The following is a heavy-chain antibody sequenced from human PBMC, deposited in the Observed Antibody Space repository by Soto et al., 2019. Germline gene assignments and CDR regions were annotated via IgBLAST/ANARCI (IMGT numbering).Heavy chain of an antibody. D-gene: IGHD6-13*01. CDR3: ARHPERIAEIGWFDP. CDR1: GFTFSSYS. CDR2: ISSSSSTI. J-gene: IGHJ5*02. V-gene: IGHV3-48*01. Sequence: EVQLVESGGGLVQPGGSLRLSCAASGFTFSSYSMNWVHQAPGKGLEWVSYISSSSSTIYYADSVKGRFTISRDNAKNSLYLQMNSLGAEDTAVYYCARHPERIAEIGWFDPWGQGTLVTVSS.